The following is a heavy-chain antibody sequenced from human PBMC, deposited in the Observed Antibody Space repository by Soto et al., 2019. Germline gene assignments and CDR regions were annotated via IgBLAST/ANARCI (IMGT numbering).Heavy chain of an antibody. CDR3: ARQRGYCSGGSCYFPRYNWFDP. J-gene: IGHJ5*02. V-gene: IGHV5-51*01. Sequence: PGESLKISCKGSGYSFTSYWIGWVRQMPGKGLEWMGIIYPGDSDTRYSPSFQGQVTISADKSISTAYLQWSSLKASDTAMYYCARQRGYCSGGSCYFPRYNWFDPWGQGTLVTVSS. CDR2: IYPGDSDT. CDR1: GYSFTSYW. D-gene: IGHD2-15*01.